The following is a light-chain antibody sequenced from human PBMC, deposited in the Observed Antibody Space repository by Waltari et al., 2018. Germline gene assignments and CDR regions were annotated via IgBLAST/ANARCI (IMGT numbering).Light chain of an antibody. J-gene: IGLJ2*01. CDR2: EGH. Sequence: QSALTQPASVSGSPGQSITISCTGTSIDIGTYNLVSWYQQHPNKAPRRILYEGHRRPSVLSDRFSGSQSGNAASLTISGLQTEDEGHYYCSSYAGNFTWVVGEGTKVTVL. CDR3: SSYAGNFTWV. V-gene: IGLV2-23*01. CDR1: SIDIGTYNL.